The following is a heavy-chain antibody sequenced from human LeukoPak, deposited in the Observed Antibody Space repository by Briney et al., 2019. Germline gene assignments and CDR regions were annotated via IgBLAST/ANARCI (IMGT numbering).Heavy chain of an antibody. CDR1: GFTFSSYA. CDR2: ISGSGGST. CDR3: AKDRDSYGEMGVFDY. J-gene: IGHJ4*02. D-gene: IGHD5-18*01. Sequence: PGGSLRLSCAASGFTFSSYAMSWVRQAPGKGLEWVSAISGSGGSTYYADSVKGRFTISRDNSKNTLYLQMNSLRAEDTPVYYCAKDRDSYGEMGVFDYWGQGTLVTVSS. V-gene: IGHV3-23*01.